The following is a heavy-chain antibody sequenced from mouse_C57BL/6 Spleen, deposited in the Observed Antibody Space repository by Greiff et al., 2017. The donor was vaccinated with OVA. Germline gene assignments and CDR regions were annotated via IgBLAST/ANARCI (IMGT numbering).Heavy chain of an antibody. J-gene: IGHJ1*03. CDR2: LSSGGSYT. Sequence: DVKLVESGGDLVKPGGSLKLSCAASGFTFSSYGMSWVRQTPDKRLEWVATLSSGGSYTYYPDSVKGRFTISIDNAKNTLYLQMSSLKSEDTAMYYCARRPYYGSSYGYFDVWGTGTTVTVSS. V-gene: IGHV5-6*02. CDR1: GFTFSSYG. D-gene: IGHD1-1*01. CDR3: ARRPYYGSSYGYFDV.